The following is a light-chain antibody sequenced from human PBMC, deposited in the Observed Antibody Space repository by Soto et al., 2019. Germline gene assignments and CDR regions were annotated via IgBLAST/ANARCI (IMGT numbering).Light chain of an antibody. CDR3: QQYKNWPGT. CDR1: QSVSSS. CDR2: GAS. V-gene: IGKV3-15*01. J-gene: IGKJ1*01. Sequence: ETVMTQSPATLSVSPGERATLSCRASQSVSSSLAWYQQKPGQAPRLLIYGASTRVTEIPARFSGSGSGTEFTLTISSLQSEDFAVYYCQQYKNWPGTFGQGTKVEIK.